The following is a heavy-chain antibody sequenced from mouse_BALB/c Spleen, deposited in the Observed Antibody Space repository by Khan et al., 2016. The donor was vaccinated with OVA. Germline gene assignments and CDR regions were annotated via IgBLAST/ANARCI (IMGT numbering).Heavy chain of an antibody. CDR2: IWSGGST. J-gene: IGHJ4*01. Sequence: QVQLKESGPGLVAPSQSLSITCTVSGFSLSRYSVHWVRQPPGKGLEWLGMIWSGGSTDYNSALKSRLSISKDNSKSKVFLKMNSLQTDDTDMYYCARKKYGNYVSMDYWGQGTSVTVSS. D-gene: IGHD2-10*02. CDR3: ARKKYGNYVSMDY. V-gene: IGHV2-6-4*01. CDR1: GFSLSRYS.